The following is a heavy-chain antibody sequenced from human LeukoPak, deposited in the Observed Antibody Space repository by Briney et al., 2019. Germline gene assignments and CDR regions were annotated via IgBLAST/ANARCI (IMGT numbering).Heavy chain of an antibody. V-gene: IGHV3-48*01. Sequence: GGSLRRSGAASGFTFSDRSMKWVGQTPGKGLERGLYINRNSDSTYYAHSVNGRFTISTANANNSLYLQLNSLIVDDTAVSYCARGDTSAWDFDSWGQGTLVTVSS. CDR3: ARGDTSAWDFDS. CDR2: INRNSDST. CDR1: GFTFSDRS. D-gene: IGHD3-22*01. J-gene: IGHJ4*02.